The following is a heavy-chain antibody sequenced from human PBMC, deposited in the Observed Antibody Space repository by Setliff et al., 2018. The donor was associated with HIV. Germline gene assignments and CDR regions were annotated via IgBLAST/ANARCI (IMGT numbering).Heavy chain of an antibody. CDR2: IYHTGNT. J-gene: IGHJ3*02. D-gene: IGHD3-16*01. Sequence: PSETLSLTCAVSGYSISSGYYWGWIRQPPGKGLDWIGSIYHTGNTFYNPSLKSRVTISLDTSTNQFSLQLTSVTAADVGVYYCARGRKNTLYLQMDSLSTEDTAVYYCILLGMHGAFDIWGQGTMVTVSS. CDR3: ARGRKNTLYLQMDSLSTEDTAVYYCILLGMHGAFDI. CDR1: GYSISSGYY. V-gene: IGHV4-38-2*01.